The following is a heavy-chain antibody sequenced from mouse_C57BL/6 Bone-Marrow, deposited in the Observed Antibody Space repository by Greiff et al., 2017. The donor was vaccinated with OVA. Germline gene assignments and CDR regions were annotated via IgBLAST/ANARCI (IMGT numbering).Heavy chain of an antibody. Sequence: EVMLVESEGGLVQPGSSMKLSCTASGFTFSDYYMAWVRQVPEKGLEWVANINYDGSSTYYLASLNSRFIISRDNAKNILYLQMSSLKSEDTATYYCARDWGLSMDYWGQGTSVTVSS. J-gene: IGHJ4*01. CDR2: INYDGSST. CDR3: ARDWGLSMDY. CDR1: GFTFSDYY. V-gene: IGHV5-16*01. D-gene: IGHD2-4*01.